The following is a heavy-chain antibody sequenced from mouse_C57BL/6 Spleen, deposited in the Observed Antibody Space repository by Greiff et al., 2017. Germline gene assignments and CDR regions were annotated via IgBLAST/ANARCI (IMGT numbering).Heavy chain of an antibody. CDR2: INPNNGGT. Sequence: EVKLVESGPELVKPGASVKISCKASGYTFTDYYMNWVKQSHGKSLEWIGDINPNNGGTSYNQKFKGKATLTVDKSSSTAYMELRSLTSEDSAVYYCARSVTGVFDYWGQGTTLTVSS. V-gene: IGHV1-26*01. J-gene: IGHJ2*01. CDR1: GYTFTDYY. D-gene: IGHD4-1*01. CDR3: ARSVTGVFDY.